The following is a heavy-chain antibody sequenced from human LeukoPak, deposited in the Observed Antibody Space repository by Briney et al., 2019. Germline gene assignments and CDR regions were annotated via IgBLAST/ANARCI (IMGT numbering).Heavy chain of an antibody. J-gene: IGHJ4*02. CDR2: ISSSSSTI. CDR3: ARKGFGDLGKLDY. Sequence: ESGGSLRLSCAASGFTFSSYSMNWVRQAPGKGLEWVSYISSSSSTIYYADSVKGRFTISRDNAKNSLYLQMNSLRAEDTAVYYCARKGFGDLGKLDYWGQGTLVTVSS. CDR1: GFTFSSYS. D-gene: IGHD3-10*01. V-gene: IGHV3-48*04.